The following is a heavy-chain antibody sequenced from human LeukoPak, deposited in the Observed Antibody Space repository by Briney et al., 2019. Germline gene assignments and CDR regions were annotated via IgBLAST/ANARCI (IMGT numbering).Heavy chain of an antibody. CDR1: GFTFGSYG. Sequence: GGSLRLSCAASGFTFGSYGMSWVRQAPGKGLEWVAVMSYDGSNKYYADSVKGRFTISRDNSKNTLYLQMNSLRAEDTAVYYCAGSWRDYWGQGTLVTVSS. V-gene: IGHV3-30*03. CDR3: AGSWRDY. D-gene: IGHD6-13*01. CDR2: MSYDGSNK. J-gene: IGHJ4*02.